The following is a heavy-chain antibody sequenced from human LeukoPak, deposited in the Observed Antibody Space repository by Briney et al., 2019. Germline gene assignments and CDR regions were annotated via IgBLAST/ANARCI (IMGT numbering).Heavy chain of an antibody. V-gene: IGHV4-30-4*01. CDR2: IYYSGST. Sequence: SQTLSLTCTVSGGSISSGDYYWSWIRQPPGKGLEWIGYIYYSGSTYYNPSLKSRVTISVDTSKNQFSLKLSSVTAADTAVYYCAREGGTAMVLFDYWGQGTLVTVSS. D-gene: IGHD5-18*01. CDR3: AREGGTAMVLFDY. CDR1: GGSISSGDYY. J-gene: IGHJ4*02.